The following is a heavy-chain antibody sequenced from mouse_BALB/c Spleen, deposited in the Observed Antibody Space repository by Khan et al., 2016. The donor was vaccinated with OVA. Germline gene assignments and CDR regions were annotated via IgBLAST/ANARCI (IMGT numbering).Heavy chain of an antibody. V-gene: IGHV3-2*02. CDR1: GYSITSDYA. CDR3: ARIYGGDFDY. J-gene: IGHJ2*01. CDR2: IGYSGST. Sequence: EVQLQESGPGLLKPSQSLSLTCTVTGYSITSDYAWNWIRQFPGNKLEWMAYIGYSGSTSYNPSLRSRISITRDTSKNQFFLQLNSVTAEDTATYYCARIYGGDFDYWGQGTTLTVSS. D-gene: IGHD1-1*01.